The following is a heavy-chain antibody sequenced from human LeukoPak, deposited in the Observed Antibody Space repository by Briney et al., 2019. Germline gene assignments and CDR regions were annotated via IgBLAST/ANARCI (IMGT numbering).Heavy chain of an antibody. CDR2: IWYDGSNK. Sequence: GGSLRLSCAASGFTFISYAMHWVRQAPGKGLEWVAVIWYDGSNKYYADSVKGRFTISRDNSKNTLYLQMNSLRAEDTAVYYCARDHDYGGNSPFDYWGQGTLVTVSS. D-gene: IGHD4-23*01. CDR3: ARDHDYGGNSPFDY. CDR1: GFTFISYA. V-gene: IGHV3-33*08. J-gene: IGHJ4*02.